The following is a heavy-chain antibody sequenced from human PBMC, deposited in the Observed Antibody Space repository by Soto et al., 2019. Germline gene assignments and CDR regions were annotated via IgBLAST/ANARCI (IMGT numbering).Heavy chain of an antibody. CDR2: TYYRSKWYN. D-gene: IGHD3-22*01. V-gene: IGHV6-1*01. J-gene: IGHJ4*02. CDR3: ARGHYYDSSGYYFGS. CDR1: GDSVSSTGAA. Sequence: PSQTLSLTCAISGDSVSSTGAAWNWIRQSPSRGLEWLGRTYYRSKWYNDHAVSVKSRITINPDTSKHQFSLQLNSVTPEDTAVYYCARGHYYDSSGYYFGSWGQGTLVTISS.